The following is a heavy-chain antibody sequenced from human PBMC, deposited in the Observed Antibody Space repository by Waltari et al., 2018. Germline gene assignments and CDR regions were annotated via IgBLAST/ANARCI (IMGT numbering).Heavy chain of an antibody. CDR3: ARGTTILGVVSGFDY. J-gene: IGHJ4*02. CDR2: IYYSGST. CDR1: GGSISSGDYY. Sequence: QVQLQESGPGLVKPSQTLSLTCTVSGGSISSGDYYWSWIRHPPGKGLEWIGYIYYSGSTYYNPSLKSRVTISVDTSKNQFALKLSSVTAADTAVYYCARGTTILGVVSGFDYWGQGTLVTVSS. D-gene: IGHD3-3*01. V-gene: IGHV4-30-4*08.